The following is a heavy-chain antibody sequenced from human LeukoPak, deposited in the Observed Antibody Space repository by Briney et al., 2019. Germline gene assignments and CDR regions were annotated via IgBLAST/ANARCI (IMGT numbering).Heavy chain of an antibody. V-gene: IGHV3-30*02. CDR2: IRYDGSNK. D-gene: IGHD3-22*01. J-gene: IGHJ4*02. Sequence: GSLRLSCAASGFTFSSYGMHWVRQAPGKGLEWVAFIRYDGSNKYYADSVKGRFTISRDNSKNTLYLQMNSLRAEDTAVYYCAKVRHITMIVVVINNYWGQGTLVTVSS. CDR3: AKVRHITMIVVVINNY. CDR1: GFTFSSYG.